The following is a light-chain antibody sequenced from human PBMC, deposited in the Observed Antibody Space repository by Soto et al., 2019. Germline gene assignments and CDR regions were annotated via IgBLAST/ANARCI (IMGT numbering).Light chain of an antibody. CDR2: GAS. CDR1: QSVRGN. Sequence: EVGMTQCPATRSGSTGERATLSCTASQSVRGNLAWYQQKPGQSPRLLIYGASSRATGIPARFSGSGSGTEFTLTISSLQSEDFAVYYCQQYNNWPFITFGQGTRLEIK. V-gene: IGKV3-15*01. CDR3: QQYNNWPFIT. J-gene: IGKJ5*01.